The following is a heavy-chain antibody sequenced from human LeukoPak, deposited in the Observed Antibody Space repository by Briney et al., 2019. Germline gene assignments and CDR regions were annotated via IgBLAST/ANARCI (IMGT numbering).Heavy chain of an antibody. D-gene: IGHD4-23*01. V-gene: IGHV3-74*01. CDR2: INSDGSST. CDR3: AKGGTTVVDY. CDR1: GLTISSYW. J-gene: IGHJ4*02. Sequence: GGSLRLSCAASGLTISSYWMHWVRHSPGKGLVWVSRINSDGSSTTYADSVKGRFTVSRDNAKNTLYLQMNGLRAEDTAVYYCAKGGTTVVDYWGQGTLVTVSS.